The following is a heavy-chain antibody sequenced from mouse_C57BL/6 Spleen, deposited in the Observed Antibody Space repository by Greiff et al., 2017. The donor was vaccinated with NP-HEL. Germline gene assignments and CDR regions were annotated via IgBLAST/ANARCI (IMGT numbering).Heavy chain of an antibody. D-gene: IGHD1-1*01. V-gene: IGHV5-16*01. CDR3: SRYSSYAMDY. CDR1: GFTFSDYY. CDR2: INYDGSST. J-gene: IGHJ4*01. Sequence: EVKLMESEGGLVQPGSSMKLSCTASGFTFSDYYMAWVRQVPEKGLEWVANINYDGSSTYYLDSLKSRFIISRDNAKNILYLQKSSLKSEDTATYYGSRYSSYAMDYWGQGTSVTVAS.